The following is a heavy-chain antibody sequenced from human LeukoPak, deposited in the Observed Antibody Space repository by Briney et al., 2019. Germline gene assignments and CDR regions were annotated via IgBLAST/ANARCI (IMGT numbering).Heavy chain of an antibody. CDR1: GFTFSNYW. D-gene: IGHD7-27*01. J-gene: IGHJ4*02. V-gene: IGHV3-7*03. Sequence: GGSLRLSCAASGFTFSNYWMSWVRQAPGKGLEWVATVKRYEGETHYVDSVKGRFTISRDNAKNSLYLQMISLRAEDTAVYYCARTGDSHYWGQGTLVTVSS. CDR2: VKRYEGET. CDR3: ARTGDSHY.